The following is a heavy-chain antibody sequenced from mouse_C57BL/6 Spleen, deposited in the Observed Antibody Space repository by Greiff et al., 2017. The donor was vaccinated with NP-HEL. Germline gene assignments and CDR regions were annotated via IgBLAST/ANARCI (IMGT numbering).Heavy chain of an antibody. CDR1: GFTFSSYG. CDR3: ARGGLRDYFDY. Sequence: EVKLQESGGDLVKPGGSLKLSCAASGFTFSSYGMSWVRQTPDKRLEWVATISSGGSYTYYPDSVKGRFTISRDNAKNTLYLQMSSLKSEDTAMYYCARGGLRDYFDYWGQGTTLTVSS. J-gene: IGHJ2*01. V-gene: IGHV5-6*01. CDR2: ISSGGSYT. D-gene: IGHD1-1*01.